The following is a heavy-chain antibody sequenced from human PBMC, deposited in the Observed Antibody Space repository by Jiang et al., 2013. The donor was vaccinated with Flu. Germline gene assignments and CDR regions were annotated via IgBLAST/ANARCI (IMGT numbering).Heavy chain of an antibody. CDR3: ASGGMSEGFDY. D-gene: IGHD3-10*01. CDR2: SIIVEAP. V-gene: IGHV4-34*01. CDR1: FSGYY. Sequence: FSGYYWSWIRQPPREGGWSGLGKSIIVEAPTTTVPQSRVTISVDTSKNQFSLKLSSVTAADTAVYYCASGGMSEGFDYWGQGTLVTVSS. J-gene: IGHJ4*02.